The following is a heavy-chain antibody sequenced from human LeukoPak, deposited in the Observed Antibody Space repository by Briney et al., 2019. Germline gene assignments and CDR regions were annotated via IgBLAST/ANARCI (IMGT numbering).Heavy chain of an antibody. V-gene: IGHV3-21*01. CDR3: ARDGSPTSGWLFDY. CDR1: GLTFSSYS. Sequence: PGGSLRLSCAASGLTFSSYSMNWVRQAPGKGLEWVSSISSSSSYIYYADSVKGRFTISRDNAKNSLYLQMNSLRAEDTAVYYCARDGSPTSGWLFDYWGQGTLVTVSS. CDR2: ISSSSSYI. J-gene: IGHJ4*02. D-gene: IGHD6-19*01.